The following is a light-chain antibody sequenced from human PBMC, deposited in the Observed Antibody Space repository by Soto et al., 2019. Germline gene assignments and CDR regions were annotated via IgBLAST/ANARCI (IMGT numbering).Light chain of an antibody. J-gene: IGLJ1*01. V-gene: IGLV2-18*02. CDR3: NSYTCSSTYV. Sequence: QSVLTQPPSVSGSPGQSVAISCTGTSSDVGSYNRVSWYQQPPGTAPKLMIYDVNNRPSGVPDRVSGSKSGNTASLTISGLQAEDEADYYCNSYTCSSTYVFGTVTKLTVL. CDR2: DVN. CDR1: SSDVGSYNR.